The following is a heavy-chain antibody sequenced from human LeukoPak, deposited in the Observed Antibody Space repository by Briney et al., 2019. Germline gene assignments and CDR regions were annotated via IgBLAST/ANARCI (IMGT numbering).Heavy chain of an antibody. J-gene: IGHJ6*03. V-gene: IGHV4-38-2*02. Sequence: PSETLSLTCTVSDYSISSGNYWGWIRQPPVKGLEWIGSISHGGSTYYNPSLKSRVTMSVDTSKNQFSLKLSSVTAADTAVYYCARVAREFWSGYPNYYMGVWGKGTTVTVSS. CDR3: ARVAREFWSGYPNYYMGV. CDR1: DYSISSGNY. CDR2: ISHGGST. D-gene: IGHD3-3*01.